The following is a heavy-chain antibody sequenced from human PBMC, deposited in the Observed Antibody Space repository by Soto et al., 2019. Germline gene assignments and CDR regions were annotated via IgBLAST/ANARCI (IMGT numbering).Heavy chain of an antibody. D-gene: IGHD3-10*01. CDR3: ARDMRHDYASGRLDY. V-gene: IGHV3-30-3*01. J-gene: IGHJ4*02. CDR2: ISYDGNDE. CDR1: GFTFSDYT. Sequence: QVKLVESGGGVVQPGASLRLSCVASGFTFSDYTLHWVRRAPGKGLEWVAVISYDGNDESYSDSVKGRFTISRDNSKATVYLQMNSLRADEMAVYHCARDMRHDYASGRLDYLGQGTLVTVSS.